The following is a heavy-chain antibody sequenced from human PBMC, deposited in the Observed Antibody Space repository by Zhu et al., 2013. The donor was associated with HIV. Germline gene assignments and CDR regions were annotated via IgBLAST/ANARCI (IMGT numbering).Heavy chain of an antibody. Sequence: QVQLVQSGAEVKRPGSSVKVSCKSSGGNFSSFAVSWVRQAPGKGLEWMGGIIPRFGTPKYAQSARNFQGRVTFTADVSTSTAYMELSGLTSEDTAIYYCARDGPDWQVVDVFDIWGQGTMVIVSS. CDR2: IIPRFGTP. CDR1: GGNFSSFA. D-gene: IGHD2-21*01. J-gene: IGHJ3*02. V-gene: IGHV1-69*01. CDR3: ARDGPDWQVVDVFDI.